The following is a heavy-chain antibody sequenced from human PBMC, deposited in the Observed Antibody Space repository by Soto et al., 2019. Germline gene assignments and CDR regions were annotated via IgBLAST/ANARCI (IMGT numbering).Heavy chain of an antibody. V-gene: IGHV5-51*01. D-gene: IGHD4-4*01. J-gene: IGHJ6*02. CDR1: GYSFTSYW. Sequence: GESLKISCKGSGYSFTSYWIGWVRQMPGKGLEWMGIIYPGDSDTRYSPSFQGQVTISADKSISTAYLQWSSLKASDTAMYYCARSGNSKEEDYCYYYGMDVWGQGTTVTVSS. CDR3: ARSGNSKEEDYCYYYGMDV. CDR2: IYPGDSDT.